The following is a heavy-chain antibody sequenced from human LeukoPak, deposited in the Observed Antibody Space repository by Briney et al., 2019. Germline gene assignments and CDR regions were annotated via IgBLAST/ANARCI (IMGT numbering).Heavy chain of an antibody. Sequence: GGSLRLSCAASGFTFSSYAMSWVRQAPGKGLEWGSAISGSGGSTYYADSVKGRFTISRDNSKNTLYLQMNSLRAEDTAVYYCAASSGYYRIFDYWGQGTLVTVSS. D-gene: IGHD3-22*01. CDR2: ISGSGGST. J-gene: IGHJ4*02. CDR3: AASSGYYRIFDY. V-gene: IGHV3-23*01. CDR1: GFTFSSYA.